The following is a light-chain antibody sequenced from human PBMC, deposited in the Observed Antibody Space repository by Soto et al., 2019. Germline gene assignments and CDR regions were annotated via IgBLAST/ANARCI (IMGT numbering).Light chain of an antibody. V-gene: IGLV2-14*01. CDR2: EVI. CDR1: SSDIGRYNY. J-gene: IGLJ7*01. CDR3: SSYTRSSTLL. Sequence: QSVLTQPASVSGSPGQSITISCTGTSSDIGRYNYVSWYQQSPGKVPKLIIYEVIRRPSGISDRFSASKSGNTASLTISGLQADDEAHYYCSSYTRSSTLLFGGGTQLTVL.